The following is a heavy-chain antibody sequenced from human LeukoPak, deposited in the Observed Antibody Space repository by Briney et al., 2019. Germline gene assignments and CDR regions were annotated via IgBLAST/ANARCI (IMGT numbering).Heavy chain of an antibody. D-gene: IGHD5-24*01. CDR3: ARNRGWQQFDY. CDR2: IYSGGST. Sequence: GGSLRLPCAASGFTVSSNYMSWVRQAPGKGLEWVSVIYSGGSTYYADSVKGRSIISRDNAKDSLYLQMNNLRAEDTAVYYCARNRGWQQFDYWGQGTLVTVSS. V-gene: IGHV3-53*01. J-gene: IGHJ4*02. CDR1: GFTVSSNY.